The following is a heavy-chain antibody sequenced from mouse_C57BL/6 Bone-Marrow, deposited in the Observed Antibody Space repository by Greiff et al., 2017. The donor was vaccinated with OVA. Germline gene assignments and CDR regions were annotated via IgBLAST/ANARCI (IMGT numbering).Heavy chain of an antibody. CDR1: GFTFSSYA. V-gene: IGHV5-4*01. Sequence: VQLKESGGGLVKPGGSLKLSCAASGFTFSSYAMSWVRQTPEKRLEWVATISDGGSYTYYPDNVKGRFTISRDNAKNNLYLQMSHLKSEDTAMYYCARDTPKSYFDYWGQGTTLTVSS. J-gene: IGHJ2*01. CDR2: ISDGGSYT. CDR3: ARDTPKSYFDY.